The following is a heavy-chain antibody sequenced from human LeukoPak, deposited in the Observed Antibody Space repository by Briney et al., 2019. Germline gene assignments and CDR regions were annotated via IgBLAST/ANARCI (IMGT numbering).Heavy chain of an antibody. CDR1: VGSISTTTYY. V-gene: IGHV4-39*07. CDR2: IYYGGST. CDR3: SFNLGSGSYAFDI. D-gene: IGHD3-10*01. Sequence: KPSETLSLTCTVSVGSISTTTYYWGWIRQAPGKGLEWIGSIYYGGSTYYSPSLKSRVTISLDTSKHQFSLKLSSVTAADTAVYYCSFNLGSGSYAFDIWGQGTMVTVSS. J-gene: IGHJ3*02.